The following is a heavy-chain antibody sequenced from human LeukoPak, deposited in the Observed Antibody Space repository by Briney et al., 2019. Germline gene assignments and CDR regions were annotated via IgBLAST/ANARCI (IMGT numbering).Heavy chain of an antibody. D-gene: IGHD2-21*01. V-gene: IGHV3-30*02. Sequence: GGSLRLSCAASGFTFSSYGMHWVRQAPGKGLEWVAFIRYDGSNKYYADSVKGRFTISRDNSKNTLYLQMNSLRAEDTAVYYCAKEGIVVVMVNDYYYYYYMDVWGKGTTVTISS. CDR2: IRYDGSNK. CDR3: AKEGIVVVMVNDYYYYYYMDV. J-gene: IGHJ6*03. CDR1: GFTFSSYG.